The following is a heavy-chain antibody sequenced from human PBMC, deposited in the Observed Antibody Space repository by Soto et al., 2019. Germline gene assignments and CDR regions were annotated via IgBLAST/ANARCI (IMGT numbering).Heavy chain of an antibody. CDR3: ARVRIVGSPTFDS. J-gene: IGHJ4*02. CDR1: GGSIRSEDYY. D-gene: IGHD1-26*01. Sequence: QVQLQESGPGLVKPSQTLSLTCTVSGGSIRSEDYYWSWIRQPPGKGLEWIGYISYSGSTAYKSYIRNRVIISVDTSKNQVSLKLNSATAADTAVYYCARVRIVGSPTFDSWGQGTLVTVSS. V-gene: IGHV4-30-4*01. CDR2: ISYSGST.